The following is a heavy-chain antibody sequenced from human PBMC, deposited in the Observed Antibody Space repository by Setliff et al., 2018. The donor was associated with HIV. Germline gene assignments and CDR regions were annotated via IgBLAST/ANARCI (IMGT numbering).Heavy chain of an antibody. J-gene: IGHJ4*02. Sequence: SETLSLTCTVSDGSISSYYWSWIRQPAGKGLEWIGEINHSGSTNYNPSLKSRVTVSVDTSKNQFSLKLSSVTAADTAVYYCARRYYDILTGMDCFNYWGQGTLVTVSS. CDR2: INHSGST. CDR3: ARRYYDILTGMDCFNY. D-gene: IGHD3-9*01. CDR1: DGSISSYY. V-gene: IGHV4-34*01.